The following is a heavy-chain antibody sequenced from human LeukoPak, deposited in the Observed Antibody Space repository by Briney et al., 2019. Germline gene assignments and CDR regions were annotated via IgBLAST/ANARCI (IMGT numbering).Heavy chain of an antibody. CDR1: GGSFSGYY. CDR2: INHSGST. CDR3: ARVAMLRVAFDI. D-gene: IGHD3-16*01. J-gene: IGHJ3*02. Sequence: SETLSLTCAVYGGSFSGYYWSWIRQPPGKGLEWIGEINHSGSTNYNPSLKSRVTISVDTSKNQFSLNLSSVTAADTAVYYCARVAMLRVAFDIWGQGTMVTVSS. V-gene: IGHV4-34*01.